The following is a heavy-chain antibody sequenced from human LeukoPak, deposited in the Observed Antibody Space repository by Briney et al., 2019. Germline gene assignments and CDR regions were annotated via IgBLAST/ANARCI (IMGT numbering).Heavy chain of an antibody. J-gene: IGHJ4*02. V-gene: IGHV3-30*03. D-gene: IGHD7-27*01. CDR2: ISYDGTNK. CDR1: KFTFSNYA. Sequence: GGSLRLSCAASKFTFSNYAMHWVRQAPGKGLEWVAVISYDGTNKYYADSVEGRFTISRDNSNNTLYLQMNSLRAEDTAVYYCVRDGSSWGNFDYWGQGTLVSVSS. CDR3: VRDGSSWGNFDY.